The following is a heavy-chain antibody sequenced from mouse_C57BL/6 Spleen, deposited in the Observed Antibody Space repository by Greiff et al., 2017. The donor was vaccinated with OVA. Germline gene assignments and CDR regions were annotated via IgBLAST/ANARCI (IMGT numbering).Heavy chain of an antibody. V-gene: IGHV1-80*01. CDR1: GYAFSSYW. Sequence: QVQLKESGAELVKPGASVKISCKASGYAFSSYWMNWVKQRPGKGLEWIGQIYPGDGDTNYNGKFKGKATLTADKSSSTAYMQRSSLTSEDSAVYCCARRELGAAAYWGQGTLVTVSA. CDR3: ARRELGAAAY. D-gene: IGHD4-1*01. J-gene: IGHJ3*01. CDR2: IYPGDGDT.